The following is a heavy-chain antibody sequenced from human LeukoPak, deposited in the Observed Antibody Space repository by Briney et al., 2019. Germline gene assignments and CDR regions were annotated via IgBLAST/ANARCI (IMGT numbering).Heavy chain of an antibody. CDR3: ARHRNYDFWSGYRVSNWFDP. D-gene: IGHD3-3*01. J-gene: IGHJ5*02. Sequence: SETLCLTCTVSGGSISSSSNYWGWIRQPPGKGLEWVVCIYYSGRTYYNPSLKNQATISIDTFNNQFALKLSSVSAADTAVYHCARHRNYDFWSGYRVSNWFDPWGKGTLVTVSS. V-gene: IGHV4-39*01. CDR2: IYYSGRT. CDR1: GGSISSSSNY.